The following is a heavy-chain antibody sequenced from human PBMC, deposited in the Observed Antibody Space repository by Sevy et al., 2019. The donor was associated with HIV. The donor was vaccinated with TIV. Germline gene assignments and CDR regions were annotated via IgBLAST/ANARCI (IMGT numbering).Heavy chain of an antibody. CDR1: GFTFSGYG. CDR3: ASGFDYQEQYYYFFDMDV. CDR2: ISYDGSKT. Sequence: GGSLRLSCAASGFTFSGYGMHWVRQAPGKGLEWVAIISYDGSKTYYSESVKGRFAISRDNSRNTLNLQMSSLRVEDTAVYYCASGFDYQEQYYYFFDMDVWGRGTTVTVSS. D-gene: IGHD5-12*01. J-gene: IGHJ6*02. V-gene: IGHV3-30*03.